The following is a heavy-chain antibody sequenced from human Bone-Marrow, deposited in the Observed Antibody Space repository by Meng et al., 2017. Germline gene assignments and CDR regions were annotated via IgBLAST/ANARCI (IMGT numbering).Heavy chain of an antibody. CDR3: ARGPLSAAGTMGYFQH. CDR1: GGSISSGGYY. Sequence: QGKLQEAGPGLLKPSQTLSLTCTFSGGSISSGGYYWSWIRQHPGKGLEWTGYIYYSGSTYYNPSLKSRVTISVDTSKNQFSLKLSSVTAADTAVYYCARGPLSAAGTMGYFQHWGQDTLVTVSS. D-gene: IGHD6-13*01. CDR2: IYYSGST. V-gene: IGHV4-31*03. J-gene: IGHJ1*01.